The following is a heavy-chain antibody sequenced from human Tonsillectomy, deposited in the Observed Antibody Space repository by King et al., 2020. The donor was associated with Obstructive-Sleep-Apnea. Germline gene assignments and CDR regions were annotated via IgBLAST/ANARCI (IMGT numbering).Heavy chain of an antibody. Sequence: VQLVESGGGVVQPGRSLRLSCAVSGFTLSRYAMHWVRQAPGKGLEWVAVISYDGKNKYHADSVKGRFTISRDNSKNTLNLQMNSLRAEDTAVYYCAREKDNVVVVVAALGSSGMDVWGQGTTVTVSS. J-gene: IGHJ6*02. CDR3: AREKDNVVVVVAALGSSGMDV. V-gene: IGHV3-30*04. D-gene: IGHD2-15*01. CDR1: GFTLSRYA. CDR2: ISYDGKNK.